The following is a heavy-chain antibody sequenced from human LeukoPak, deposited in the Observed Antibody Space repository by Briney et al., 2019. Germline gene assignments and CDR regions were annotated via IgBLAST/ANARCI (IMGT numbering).Heavy chain of an antibody. CDR1: GFTVSSNY. CDR3: ARYDYGDYSPLI. CDR2: IYSGGST. V-gene: IGHV3-53*01. Sequence: GGSLRLSCAASGFTVSSNYMSWVRQAPGKGLEWVSVIYSGGSTYYADSVKGRFTISRDNSKNTLYLQMNSLRAEDTAVYYCARYDYGDYSPLIWGQGTLVTVSS. D-gene: IGHD4-17*01. J-gene: IGHJ4*02.